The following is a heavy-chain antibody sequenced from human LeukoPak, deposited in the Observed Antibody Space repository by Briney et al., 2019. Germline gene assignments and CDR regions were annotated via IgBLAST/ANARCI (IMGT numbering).Heavy chain of an antibody. V-gene: IGHV4-34*01. D-gene: IGHD3-16*01. J-gene: IGHJ5*01. CDR1: GGSFSGYY. Sequence: SETLSLTCAVYGGSFSGYYWSWIRQPPGKGLEWIGEINHSGSTNYNPSLKSRVTISVDTSKHQFSLKLSSMTAADTAVYYCARGLNWFDYWGQGTLVTVSS. CDR3: ARGLNWFDY. CDR2: INHSGST.